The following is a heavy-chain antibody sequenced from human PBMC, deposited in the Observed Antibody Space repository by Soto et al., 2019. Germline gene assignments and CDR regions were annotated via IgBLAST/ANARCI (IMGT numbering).Heavy chain of an antibody. CDR3: AKDGRHCSGGSCPQGH. CDR2: INPISGGT. CDR1: GYTFTGHH. J-gene: IGHJ4*02. D-gene: IGHD2-15*01. Sequence: ASVKVSCKTSGYTFTGHHIHWVRQAPGQGPEWMGWINPISGGTKYREKFQGRVSITRDKSSSTAYMELSSLTSDDSAVYYCAKDGRHCSGGSCPQGHWGQGTLVTVSS. V-gene: IGHV1-2*02.